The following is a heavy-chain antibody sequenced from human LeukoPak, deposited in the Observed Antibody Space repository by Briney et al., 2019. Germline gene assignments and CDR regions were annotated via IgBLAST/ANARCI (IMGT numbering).Heavy chain of an antibody. V-gene: IGHV6-1*01. D-gene: IGHD3-10*01. CDR2: TYYRSKWYN. J-gene: IGHJ4*02. CDR1: GDSVPSNSAA. CDR3: ARAQDYYGSGSYYNFDY. Sequence: SQTLSLTCAISGDSVPSNSAAWNWIRQSPSRGLEWLGRTYYRSKWYNDYAVSVKSRITINPDTSKNQFSLQLNSVTPEDTAVYYCARAQDYYGSGSYYNFDYWGQGTLVTVSS.